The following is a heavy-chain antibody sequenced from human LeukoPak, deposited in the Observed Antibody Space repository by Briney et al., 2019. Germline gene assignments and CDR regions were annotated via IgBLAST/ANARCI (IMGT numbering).Heavy chain of an antibody. CDR3: ARGEGPNYDFWSGSTRHNYYYYGMDV. V-gene: IGHV1-18*01. Sequence: AASVKVSCKASGYTFTSYGISWVRQAPGQGLEWMGWISAYNGNTNYAQKLQGRVTMTTDTSTSTAYMELRSLRSDDTAVYYCARGEGPNYDFWSGSTRHNYYYYGMDVWGQGTTVTVSS. CDR2: ISAYNGNT. J-gene: IGHJ6*02. CDR1: GYTFTSYG. D-gene: IGHD3-3*01.